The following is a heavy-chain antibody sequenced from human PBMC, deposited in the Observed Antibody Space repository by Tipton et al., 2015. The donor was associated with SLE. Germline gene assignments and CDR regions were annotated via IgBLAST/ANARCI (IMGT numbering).Heavy chain of an antibody. J-gene: IGHJ4*02. CDR3: ARDRGGSPSFDY. V-gene: IGHV3-21*01. CDR2: ISTSDNYI. Sequence: VQLVQSGGGLVKPGGSLRLSCAASGFMFSSHTMNWVRQAPGKGLEWVSSISTSDNYIYYADSVKGRFTISRDNAKNSLYLQMNSLRAEDTAVYYCARDRGGSPSFDYWGQGTLVTVSS. CDR1: GFMFSSHT. D-gene: IGHD3-10*01.